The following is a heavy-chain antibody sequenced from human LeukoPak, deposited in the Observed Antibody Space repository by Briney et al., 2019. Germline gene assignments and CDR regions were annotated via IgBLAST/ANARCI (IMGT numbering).Heavy chain of an antibody. Sequence: SETLSLTCTVSGGSISTNGHFWSWIRQHPGKGLEWIGYIFHSGSSYYNPSLKSRVTISVDTSKNQFSLKLSSVTAADTAFYYCARDSGSYPYYFDYWGQGTLVTVSS. D-gene: IGHD1-26*01. V-gene: IGHV4-61*08. CDR2: IFHSGSS. CDR1: GGSISTNGHF. J-gene: IGHJ4*02. CDR3: ARDSGSYPYYFDY.